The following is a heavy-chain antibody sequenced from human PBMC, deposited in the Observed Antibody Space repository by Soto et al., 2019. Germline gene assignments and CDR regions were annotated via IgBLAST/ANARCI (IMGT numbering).Heavy chain of an antibody. CDR2: IYYSGST. D-gene: IGHD5-12*01. CDR1: GGSISSGGYY. CDR3: ASGVRGWLQPHRNWFDP. J-gene: IGHJ5*02. Sequence: SLTCTVAGGSISSGGYYWSWIRQHPGKGLEWIGYIYYSGSTYYNPSLKSRVTISVDTSKNQFSLKLSSVTAADTAVSYCASGVRGWLQPHRNWFDPWGQGTLVILSS. V-gene: IGHV4-31*03.